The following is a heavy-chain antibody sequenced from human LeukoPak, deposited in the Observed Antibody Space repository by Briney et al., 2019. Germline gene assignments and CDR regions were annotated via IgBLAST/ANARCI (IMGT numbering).Heavy chain of an antibody. V-gene: IGHV1-24*01. CDR2: FDPEDGET. Sequence: GASVKVSCKVSGYTLTELSMHWVRQAPGKGLEWMGGFDPEDGETIYAQKFQGRVTMTEDTSTDTAYMELSSLRSEDTAVYYCARGAPVVVPSDYGPGYFRLWGQGNLVTVSS. CDR1: GYTLTELS. CDR3: ARGAPVVVPSDYGPGYFRL. J-gene: IGHJ1*01. D-gene: IGHD2-15*01.